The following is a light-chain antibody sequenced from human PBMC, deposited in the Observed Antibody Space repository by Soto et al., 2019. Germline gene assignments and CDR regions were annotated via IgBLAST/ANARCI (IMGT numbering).Light chain of an antibody. Sequence: EIVMTQSPATLSVSPGERATLSCRASQNVGSHLAWYQQKPGQVPRLLIYDASSRATGIPARFSASGSGTEFTLTITSLQSEDLAVYYCQHYDSWRTFGQGTKVEIK. CDR2: DAS. J-gene: IGKJ1*01. V-gene: IGKV3-15*01. CDR1: QNVGSH. CDR3: QHYDSWRT.